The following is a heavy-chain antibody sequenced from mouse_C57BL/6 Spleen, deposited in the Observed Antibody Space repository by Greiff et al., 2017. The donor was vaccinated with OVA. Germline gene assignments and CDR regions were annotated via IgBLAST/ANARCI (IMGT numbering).Heavy chain of an antibody. V-gene: IGHV2-6*01. CDR1: GFSLTSYG. Sequence: VQRVESGPGLVAPSQSLSITCTVSGFSLTSYGVDWVRQSPGKGLEWLGVIWGVGSTNYNSALKSRLSISKDNSKSQVFLKMNSLQTDDTAMYYCASEGYDFPFAYWGQGTLVTVSA. D-gene: IGHD2-4*01. CDR2: IWGVGST. J-gene: IGHJ3*01. CDR3: ASEGYDFPFAY.